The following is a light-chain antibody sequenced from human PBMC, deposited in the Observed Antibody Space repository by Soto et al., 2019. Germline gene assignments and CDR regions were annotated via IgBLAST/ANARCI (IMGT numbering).Light chain of an antibody. J-gene: IGKJ4*01. CDR1: LSVANY. V-gene: IGKV1-39*01. CDR2: AAS. Sequence: DIQTTQSPSSLSASVGDRVTITCRANLSVANYLHWYQQKSGRVPKLLIYAASNLQRGVPSRFSGGGSGTDFSLTISSLRLEDFATYFCQQSHTLPFTFGGGTKVDI. CDR3: QQSHTLPFT.